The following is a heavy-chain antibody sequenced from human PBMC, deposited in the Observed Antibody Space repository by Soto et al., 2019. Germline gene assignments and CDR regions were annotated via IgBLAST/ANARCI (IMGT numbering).Heavy chain of an antibody. D-gene: IGHD5-18*01. CDR1: GGSISSYY. CDR2: IYYSGST. CDR3: ARAADTAMVTVDYFDY. V-gene: IGHV4-59*01. Sequence: SETLSLTCTVSGGSISSYYWSWIRQPPGKGLEWIGYIYYSGSTNYNPSLKSRVTISVDTSKNQFSLKLSSVTAADTAVYYCARAADTAMVTVDYFDYWGQGTLVTVSS. J-gene: IGHJ4*02.